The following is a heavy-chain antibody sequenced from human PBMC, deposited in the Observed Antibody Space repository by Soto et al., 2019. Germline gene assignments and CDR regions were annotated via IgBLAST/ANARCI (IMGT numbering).Heavy chain of an antibody. V-gene: IGHV4-59*01. J-gene: IGHJ4*02. CDR3: ARGGVIASYYYGSGSYLPYYFDY. D-gene: IGHD3-10*01. CDR1: GGSISSYY. CDR2: IYYSGST. Sequence: QVQLQESGPGLVKPSETLSLTCTVSGGSISSYYWSWIRQPPGKGLEWIGYIYYSGSTNYNPSLKSRVTISVDTSKNQFSLKLSSVTAADTAVYYCARGGVIASYYYGSGSYLPYYFDYWGQGTLVTVSS.